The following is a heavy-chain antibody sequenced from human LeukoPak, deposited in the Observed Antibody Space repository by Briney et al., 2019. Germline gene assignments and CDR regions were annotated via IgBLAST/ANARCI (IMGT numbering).Heavy chain of an antibody. CDR3: ARDVGDL. CDR1: GFTFSTYW. V-gene: IGHV3-7*01. Sequence: GRSLRLSCAPSGFTFSTYWMGWVRQAPGKGLEWLANINQGGSEKYYVDSVKGRFTISRDNAKNSLFLQTNSLRAEDTAVYYCARDVGDLWGQGTLVTVSS. J-gene: IGHJ4*02. D-gene: IGHD2-21*02. CDR2: INQGGSEK.